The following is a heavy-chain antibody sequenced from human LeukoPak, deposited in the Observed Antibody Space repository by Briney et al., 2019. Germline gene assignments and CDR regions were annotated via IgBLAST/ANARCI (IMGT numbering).Heavy chain of an antibody. CDR2: IYYSGST. D-gene: IGHD3-22*01. V-gene: IGHV4-59*01. CDR1: GGSISSYY. J-gene: IGHJ1*01. Sequence: SETLSLTCTVSGGSISSYYWSWIRQPPGKGLEWIGYIYYSGSTNYNPSLKSRVTISVDTSKNQFSLKLSSVTAADTAVYYCARDLIVSYYDSSGSPLAEYFQHWGQGTLVTVSS. CDR3: ARDLIVSYYDSSGSPLAEYFQH.